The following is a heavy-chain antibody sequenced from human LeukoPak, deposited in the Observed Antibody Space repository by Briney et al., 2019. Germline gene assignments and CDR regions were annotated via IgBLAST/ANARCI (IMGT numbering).Heavy chain of an antibody. CDR1: GFTFSSYA. CDR2: ISYDGSNK. J-gene: IGHJ4*02. D-gene: IGHD3-10*01. CDR3: AKSPVLLWFGEPLLSFDY. V-gene: IGHV3-30-3*02. Sequence: PGGSLRLSCAASGFTFSSYAMHWVRQAPGKGLEWVAVISYDGSNKYYADSVKGRFTISRDNSKNTLYLQMNSLRAEDTAVYYCAKSPVLLWFGEPLLSFDYWGQGTLVTVSS.